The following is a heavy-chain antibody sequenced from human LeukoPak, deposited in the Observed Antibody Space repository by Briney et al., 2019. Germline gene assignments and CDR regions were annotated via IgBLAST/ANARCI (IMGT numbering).Heavy chain of an antibody. CDR3: ARGLTLPHIDY. CDR2: INHSGST. J-gene: IGHJ4*02. CDR1: GGSFSGYY. V-gene: IGHV4-34*01. Sequence: PSETLSLTCAVYGGSFSGYYWSWIRQPPGKGLEWIGEINHSGSTNYNPSLKSRVTISVDTSKNQFSLKLSSVTAADTAVYYCARGLTLPHIDYWGQGTLVTVSS.